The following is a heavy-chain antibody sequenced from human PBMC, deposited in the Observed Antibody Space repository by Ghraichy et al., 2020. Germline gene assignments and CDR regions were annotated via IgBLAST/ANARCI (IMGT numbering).Heavy chain of an antibody. CDR1: GGSISSSNW. V-gene: IGHV4-4*02. CDR3: ARDRAAAGNERRYYFDY. Sequence: SETLSLTCAVSGGSISSSNWWSWVRQPPGKGLEWIGEIYHSGSTNYNPSLKSRVTISVDKSKNQFSLKLSSVTAADTAVYYCARDRAAAGNERRYYFDYWGQGTLVTVSS. J-gene: IGHJ4*02. D-gene: IGHD6-13*01. CDR2: IYHSGST.